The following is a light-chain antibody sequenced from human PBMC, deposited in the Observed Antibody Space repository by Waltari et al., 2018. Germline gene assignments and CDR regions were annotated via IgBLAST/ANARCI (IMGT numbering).Light chain of an antibody. J-gene: IGLJ2*01. CDR3: YSQSFHSLVL. Sequence: QSALTQPASVSASPGQSITSPCSGSSSYVGGYDSLSWYQDRPGQAPKVIIYDVSNRPSGVSDRFSGSKSGNTASLTISGLQADDEADYYCYSQSFHSLVLFGGGTKVTAL. V-gene: IGLV2-14*03. CDR2: DVS. CDR1: SSYVGGYDS.